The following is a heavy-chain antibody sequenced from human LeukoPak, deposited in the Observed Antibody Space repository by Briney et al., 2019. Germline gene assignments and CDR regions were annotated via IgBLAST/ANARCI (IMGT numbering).Heavy chain of an antibody. CDR3: ARHQAAAGTTDY. CDR1: GGSISSYY. Sequence: PSETLSLTCTVSGGSISSYYWGWIRQPPGKGLEWIGSIYYSGSTYYNPSLKSRVTISVDTSKNQFSLKLSSVTAADTAVYYCARHQAAAGTTDYWGQGTLVTVSS. J-gene: IGHJ4*02. D-gene: IGHD6-13*01. V-gene: IGHV4-39*01. CDR2: IYYSGST.